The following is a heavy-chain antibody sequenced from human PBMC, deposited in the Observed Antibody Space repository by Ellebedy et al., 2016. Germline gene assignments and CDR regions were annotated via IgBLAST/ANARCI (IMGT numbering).Heavy chain of an antibody. CDR3: ARRRGYSSSYYFDY. CDR2: IYYSGST. D-gene: IGHD6-19*01. Sequence: SETLSLXCTVSGGSISSSSYYWGWIRQPPGKGLEWIGSIYYSGSTYYNPSLKSRVTISVDTSKNQFSLKLSSVTAADTAVYYCARRRGYSSSYYFDYWGQGTLVTVSS. V-gene: IGHV4-39*01. J-gene: IGHJ4*02. CDR1: GGSISSSSYY.